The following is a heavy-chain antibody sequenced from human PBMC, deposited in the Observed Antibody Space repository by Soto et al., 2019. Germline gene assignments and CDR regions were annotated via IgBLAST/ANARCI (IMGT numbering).Heavy chain of an antibody. CDR3: ARVGYSSSYRLDY. J-gene: IGHJ4*02. Sequence: QVQLVQSGAEVKKPGSSVKVSCKASGGTFSSYAINWVRQAPGQGLEWMGGIMPILGTANYAQKFQGGVTITADESTGTAYMELSSLRSEDTAVYYCARVGYSSSYRLDYWVQGTLGTVSS. CDR1: GGTFSSYA. D-gene: IGHD6-6*01. V-gene: IGHV1-69*01. CDR2: IMPILGTA.